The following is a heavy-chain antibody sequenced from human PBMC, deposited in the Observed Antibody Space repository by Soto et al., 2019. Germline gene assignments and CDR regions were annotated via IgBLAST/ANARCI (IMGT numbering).Heavy chain of an antibody. J-gene: IGHJ6*02. CDR1: GYSFTSYW. CDR3: ASSGYAYYYYYGMEV. Sequence: PGESLKISCKGSGYSFTSYWIGWVRQMPGKGLEWMGIIYPGDSDTRYSPSFQGQVTISADKSISTAYLQWSSLKASDTAMYYCASSGYAYYYYYGMEVWGQGTTVTVSS. V-gene: IGHV5-51*01. CDR2: IYPGDSDT. D-gene: IGHD5-12*01.